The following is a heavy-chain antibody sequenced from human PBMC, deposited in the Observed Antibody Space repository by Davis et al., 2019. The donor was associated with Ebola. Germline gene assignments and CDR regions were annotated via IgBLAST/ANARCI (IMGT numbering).Heavy chain of an antibody. Sequence: MPSETLSLTCTVSGGSVSSGSYYWSWIRQPPGKGLEWIGYIYYSGSTNYNPSLKSRVTISVDTSKNQFSLKLSSVTAADTAVYYCARGADYGLTSWYYYGMDVWGQGTTVTVSS. CDR3: ARGADYGLTSWYYYGMDV. CDR1: GGSVSSGSYY. J-gene: IGHJ6*02. CDR2: IYYSGST. D-gene: IGHD4-17*01. V-gene: IGHV4-61*01.